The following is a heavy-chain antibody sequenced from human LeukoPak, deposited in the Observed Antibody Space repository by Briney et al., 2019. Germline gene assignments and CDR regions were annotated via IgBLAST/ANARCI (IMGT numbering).Heavy chain of an antibody. Sequence: GASVKVSCRASETFSSHAITWVRQAPGQGLEWMGRIIPIVDLVNFAQKFQGRVTFTADKSTTTAYMELSSLRSEDTAVYYCARAEEDRSGSFCGGYWGQGTLITVSS. CDR1: ETFSSHA. CDR2: IIPIVDLV. V-gene: IGHV1-69*04. J-gene: IGHJ4*02. D-gene: IGHD3-10*01. CDR3: ARAEEDRSGSFCGGY.